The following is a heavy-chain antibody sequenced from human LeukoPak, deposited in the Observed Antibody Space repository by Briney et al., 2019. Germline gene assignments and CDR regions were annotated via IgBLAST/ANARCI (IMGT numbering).Heavy chain of an antibody. V-gene: IGHV3-13*05. D-gene: IGHD2-15*01. CDR3: ARDSPRGYCSGGSCYAWFDP. CDR2: IGTAGDP. CDR1: GFTFSSYD. Sequence: GGSLRLSCAASGFTFSSYDMHWVRQATGKGLEWVSAIGTAGDPYYPGSVKGRFTISRDNAKNSLYLQMNSLRAEDTAVYYCARDSPRGYCSGGSCYAWFDPWGQGTLVTVSS. J-gene: IGHJ5*02.